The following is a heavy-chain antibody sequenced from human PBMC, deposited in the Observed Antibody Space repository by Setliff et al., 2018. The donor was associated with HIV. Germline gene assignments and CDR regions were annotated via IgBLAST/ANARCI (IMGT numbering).Heavy chain of an antibody. CDR2: IWYNGILQ. Sequence: GGSLRLSCEASGFNFRNYGMHWVRQAPGRGLEWVAVIWYNGILQYYLDSVKGRFTVSRDNSKNTVYLQMNSLRAEDTAVYYCARDQIYYDSGSYPFYMDVWGKGTTVTVS. J-gene: IGHJ6*03. CDR1: GFNFRNYG. V-gene: IGHV3-33*01. D-gene: IGHD3-22*01. CDR3: ARDQIYYDSGSYPFYMDV.